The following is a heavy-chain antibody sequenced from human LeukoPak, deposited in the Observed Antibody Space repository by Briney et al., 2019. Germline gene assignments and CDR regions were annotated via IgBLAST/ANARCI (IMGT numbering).Heavy chain of an antibody. CDR3: ARLQFSRSGPPDY. CDR1: GASISSFN. V-gene: IGHV4-59*08. J-gene: IGHJ4*02. D-gene: IGHD2-15*01. Sequence: SETLSLTCTVSGASISSFNWGWIRQPPGKGLEWIGYMHNIGSTNYNPSLKSRVTISIDTSKNQFSLKLSSVTAADTAVYYCARLQFSRSGPPDYWGQGTLVTVSS. CDR2: MHNIGST.